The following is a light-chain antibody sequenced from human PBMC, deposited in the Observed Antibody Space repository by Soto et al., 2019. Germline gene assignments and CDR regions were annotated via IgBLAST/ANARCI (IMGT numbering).Light chain of an antibody. CDR2: VNTDGSH. CDR3: QTWGAGFSVV. J-gene: IGLJ2*01. Sequence: QPVLTQSPSASASLGASVKLTCTLSSGHSSYAIAWHQQQPEKGPRYLMKVNTDGSHNKGDGIPDRFSGSSSGAERYLTISSLQFEDEADYYCQTWGAGFSVVFGGGTKLTVL. CDR1: SGHSSYA. V-gene: IGLV4-69*01.